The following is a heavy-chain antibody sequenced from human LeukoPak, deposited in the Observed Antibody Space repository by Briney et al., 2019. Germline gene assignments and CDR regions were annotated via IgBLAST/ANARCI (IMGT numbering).Heavy chain of an antibody. D-gene: IGHD3-16*01. Sequence: GESLRLSCAASGVTFTSHNMNWVRQAPGKGLEWISCVSISSGTIYSADSVKGRSSVSSNNDMSSLVLQMTSLRAEDKAVDYCARAMYTFGRDRNYFDSWGQGTLVTVSS. CDR3: ARAMYTFGRDRNYFDS. J-gene: IGHJ4*02. V-gene: IGHV3-48*04. CDR1: GVTFTSHN. CDR2: VSISSGTI.